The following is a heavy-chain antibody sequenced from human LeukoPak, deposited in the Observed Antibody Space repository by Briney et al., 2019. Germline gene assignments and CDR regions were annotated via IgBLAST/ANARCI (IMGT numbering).Heavy chain of an antibody. CDR2: IIPIFGTA. D-gene: IGHD3-10*01. Sequence: SVKVSCKASGGTFSSYAISWARQAPGQGLEWMGGIIPIFGTANYAQKFQGRVTITADESTSTAYMELSSLRSEDTAVYYCARALNYYGSGSYYSYYGMDVWGQGTTVTVSS. V-gene: IGHV1-69*13. J-gene: IGHJ6*02. CDR1: GGTFSSYA. CDR3: ARALNYYGSGSYYSYYGMDV.